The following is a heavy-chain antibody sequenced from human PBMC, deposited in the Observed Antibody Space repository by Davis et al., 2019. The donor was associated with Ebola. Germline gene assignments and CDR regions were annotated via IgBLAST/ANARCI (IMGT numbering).Heavy chain of an antibody. CDR3: AKEAYYYDSSGYYGGGSLDY. CDR2: ISGSGAST. J-gene: IGHJ4*02. Sequence: GESLKISCAVSGFTFSSYAMSWVRQAPGKGLEWVSAISGSGASTYYADSVKGRFTISRDNSKNTLYLQMNSLRAEDTAVYYCAKEAYYYDSSGYYGGGSLDYWGQGTLVTVSS. D-gene: IGHD3-22*01. V-gene: IGHV3-23*01. CDR1: GFTFSSYA.